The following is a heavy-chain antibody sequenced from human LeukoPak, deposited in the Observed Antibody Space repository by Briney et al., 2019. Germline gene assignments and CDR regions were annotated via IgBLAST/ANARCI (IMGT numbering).Heavy chain of an antibody. D-gene: IGHD2-21*02. Sequence: KTSEALSLTCTVSGGSINFYYWSWIRQPAGKGLEWIGRIYSTGSTNYSPSLKSRVTMSVDKSKNQFSLNLSSVTAADTAVYYCVRVGLANCGGDCSSWGQGTLATVSS. V-gene: IGHV4-4*07. CDR2: IYSTGST. CDR1: GGSINFYY. CDR3: VRVGLANCGGDCSS. J-gene: IGHJ4*02.